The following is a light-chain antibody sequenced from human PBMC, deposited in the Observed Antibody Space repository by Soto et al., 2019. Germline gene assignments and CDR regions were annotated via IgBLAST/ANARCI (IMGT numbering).Light chain of an antibody. CDR1: QSISSW. V-gene: IGKV1-5*01. Sequence: DIQMTQSPSTLSASVGDRVTITCRASQSISSWLAWYQQKPGKAPKLLIYDASSLESGVPSRFSGSGSRTEFTLTISSLQPDDFATYYCRQYNSYSQTFGQGTKV. CDR3: RQYNSYSQT. J-gene: IGKJ1*01. CDR2: DAS.